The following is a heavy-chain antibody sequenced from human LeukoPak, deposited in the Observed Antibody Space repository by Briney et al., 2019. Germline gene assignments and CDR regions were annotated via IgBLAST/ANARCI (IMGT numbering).Heavy chain of an antibody. D-gene: IGHD3-10*01. Sequence: GGSLRLSCAASGFTFSSYAMTWVRQAPGRGLEWVSTVSGSGGSTYYADSVKGRFTTSRDNSKNSLYLQMNSLRAEDTALYYCARLWFGESPGDYWGQGTLVTVSS. CDR1: GFTFSSYA. CDR2: VSGSGGST. J-gene: IGHJ4*02. CDR3: ARLWFGESPGDY. V-gene: IGHV3-23*01.